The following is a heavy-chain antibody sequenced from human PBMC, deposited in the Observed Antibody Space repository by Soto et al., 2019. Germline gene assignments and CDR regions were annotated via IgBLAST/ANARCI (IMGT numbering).Heavy chain of an antibody. D-gene: IGHD6-13*01. CDR2: MNPNSGNT. J-gene: IGHJ4*02. Sequence: QVQLVQSGAKVKKPGASVKVSCKASGYTFTSYDINWVRQATGQGLEWMGWMNPNSGNTGYAQEFQGRVTMTRNTSISTAYMDLSSLRSDDTAVYYCARERAAAGFDYWGQGTLVTVSS. CDR1: GYTFTSYD. CDR3: ARERAAAGFDY. V-gene: IGHV1-8*01.